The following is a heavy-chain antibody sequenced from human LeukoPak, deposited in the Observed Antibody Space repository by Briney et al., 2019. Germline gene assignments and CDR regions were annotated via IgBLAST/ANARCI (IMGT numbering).Heavy chain of an antibody. J-gene: IGHJ4*02. D-gene: IGHD3-22*01. CDR2: VNWSGSST. CDR3: ARAHNYDGRDYYYAFSGY. CDR1: GFTFSSDT. V-gene: IGHV3-20*01. Sequence: PGGSLRLSCGASGFTFSSDTMNWVRQAPGKGLEWVSGVNWSGSSTNYADSVKGRFTISRDSATNSLYLQMNSLRAEDTALYHCARAHNYDGRDYYYAFSGYWGRGTLVTVSS.